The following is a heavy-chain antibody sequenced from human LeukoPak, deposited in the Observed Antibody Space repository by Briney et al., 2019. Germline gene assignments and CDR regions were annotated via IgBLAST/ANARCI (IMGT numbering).Heavy chain of an antibody. D-gene: IGHD2-15*01. J-gene: IGHJ3*02. CDR2: IYYSGST. CDR3: ATTREDIVVVVAATPGAFDI. CDR1: GGSISDYY. Sequence: PSETLSLTCTVSGGSISDYYWGWIRQPPGKELEWIGYIYYSGSTYYNPSLKSRVTISVDTSKNQFSLKLSSVTAADTAVYYCATTREDIVVVVAATPGAFDIWGQGTMVTVSS. V-gene: IGHV4-59*04.